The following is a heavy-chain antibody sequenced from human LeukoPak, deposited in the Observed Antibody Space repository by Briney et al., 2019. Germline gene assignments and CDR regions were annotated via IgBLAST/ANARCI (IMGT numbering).Heavy chain of an antibody. D-gene: IGHD5-18*01. CDR2: IYSGGST. J-gene: IGHJ4*02. Sequence: PGGSLRLSCAASGFTVSSSYMSWVRQAPGKGLEWVSLIYSGGSTYYAASVKGRFTISRDNSKNTLYLQTNSLRPEDTAVYYCAKGYNYAYEYWGQGTLVTVSS. CDR3: AKGYNYAYEY. V-gene: IGHV3-53*01. CDR1: GFTVSSSY.